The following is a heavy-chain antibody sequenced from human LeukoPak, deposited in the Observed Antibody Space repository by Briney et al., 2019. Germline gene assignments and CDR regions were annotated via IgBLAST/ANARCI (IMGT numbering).Heavy chain of an antibody. CDR2: IYTSGST. CDR1: GGSISSYY. D-gene: IGHD6-13*01. J-gene: IGHJ5*02. V-gene: IGHV4-4*09. CDR3: ARDFSTAYSTDWFDP. Sequence: SETLSLTCTVSGGSISSYYWSWIRQPPGKGLEWIGYIYTSGSTNYNPSLKSRVTISVDTSKNQFSLKLSSVTAADTAVYYCARDFSTAYSTDWFDPWGQGTLVTVSS.